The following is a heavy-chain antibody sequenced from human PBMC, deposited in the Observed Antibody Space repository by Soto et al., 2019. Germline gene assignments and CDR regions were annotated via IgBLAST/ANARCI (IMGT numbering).Heavy chain of an antibody. J-gene: IGHJ4*02. CDR3: ARDGKYSGYDYCDY. Sequence: QVQLQESGPGLVKPSQTLSLTCTVSGGSISSGGYYWSWIRQHPGKGLEWIGYIYYSGSTYYNPSLKSRVTISVDTSKNQFSLKLSSVTAADTAVYYCARDGKYSGYDYCDYWGQGTLVTVSS. V-gene: IGHV4-31*03. D-gene: IGHD5-12*01. CDR2: IYYSGST. CDR1: GGSISSGGYY.